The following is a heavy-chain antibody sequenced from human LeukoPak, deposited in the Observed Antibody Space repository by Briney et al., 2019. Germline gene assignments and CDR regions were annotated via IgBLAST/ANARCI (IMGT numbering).Heavy chain of an antibody. V-gene: IGHV1-46*01. J-gene: IGHJ4*02. CDR3: ARVGMGIQLWSFDY. Sequence: ASVKVSCKASGYTFTTYYMHWVRQAPGHGLEWMGIINPSGGSTRYAQQFQGRITLTRDTSTSAVYMELSSLTSDDTAVYYCARVGMGIQLWSFDYWGRGTLVTVSS. CDR2: INPSGGST. D-gene: IGHD5-18*01. CDR1: GYTFTTYY.